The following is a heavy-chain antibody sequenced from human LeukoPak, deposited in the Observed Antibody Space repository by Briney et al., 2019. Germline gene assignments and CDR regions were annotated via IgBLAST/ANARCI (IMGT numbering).Heavy chain of an antibody. V-gene: IGHV1-8*01. CDR1: GYTFTSYD. Sequence: ASVKVSCEASGYTFTSYDINWVRQATGQGLEWMGWMNPNSGNTGYAQKFQGRVTMTRNTSISTAYMELSSLRSEDTAVYYCASIYRSSWPGNFDYWGQGTLVTVSS. CDR2: MNPNSGNT. CDR3: ASIYRSSWPGNFDY. J-gene: IGHJ4*02. D-gene: IGHD6-13*01.